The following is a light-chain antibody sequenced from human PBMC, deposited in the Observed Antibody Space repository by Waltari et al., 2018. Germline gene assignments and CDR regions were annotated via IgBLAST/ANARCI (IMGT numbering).Light chain of an antibody. V-gene: IGLV8-61*01. CDR1: SGSLSTTSY. CDR2: QAT. CDR3: ALYMGSGIWV. J-gene: IGLJ3*02. Sequence: QTVVTQEPSLSVSPGGTVTLTCALSSGSLSTTSYATWYQQTPGQAPRTLVYQATARSSGVPDRFSGSFLGNTAALTITGAQADDESDYYCALYMGSGIWVFGGGTRLTVL.